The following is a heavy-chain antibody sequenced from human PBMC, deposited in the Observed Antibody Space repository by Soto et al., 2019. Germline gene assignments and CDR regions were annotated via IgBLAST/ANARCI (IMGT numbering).Heavy chain of an antibody. Sequence: ASVKVSCKASGYAFTSYYMHWLRQAPGQGLEWMGIINPSGGSTSYAQKFQGRVTMTRDTSTSTVYMELSSLRSEDTAVYYCARDGRSSYNSGWYYFDYWGQGTLVTVSS. V-gene: IGHV1-46*01. CDR2: INPSGGST. CDR1: GYAFTSYY. CDR3: ARDGRSSYNSGWYYFDY. D-gene: IGHD6-19*01. J-gene: IGHJ4*02.